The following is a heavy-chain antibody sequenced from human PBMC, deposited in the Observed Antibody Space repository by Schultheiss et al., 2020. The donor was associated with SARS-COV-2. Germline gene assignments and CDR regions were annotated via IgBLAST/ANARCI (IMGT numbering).Heavy chain of an antibody. D-gene: IGHD4/OR15-4a*01. CDR2: IYYSGST. J-gene: IGHJ3*02. Sequence: LRLSCAVSGGSISSGNYYWSWIRQAPGKGLEWIGYIYYSGSTYYNPSLKSRVTISADTSDNQFSLRLTSVTAADTAVYYCARDQDYGRNAFDIWGQGTMVTVSS. CDR3: ARDQDYGRNAFDI. CDR1: GGSISSGNYY. V-gene: IGHV4-31*11.